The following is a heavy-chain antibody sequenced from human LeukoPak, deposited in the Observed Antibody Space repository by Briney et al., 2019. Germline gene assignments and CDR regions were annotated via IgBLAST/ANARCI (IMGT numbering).Heavy chain of an antibody. V-gene: IGHV3-23*01. J-gene: IGHJ1*01. CDR3: AKPGVGATLRAEYLQP. CDR2: ISGSGGST. Sequence: PGGSLRLSCAASGFTFSSYAMSWVRQAPGKGLEWVSAISGSGGSTYYADSVKGRFTISRDNSKNTLYLQMNSLRAEDTAVYYCAKPGVGATLRAEYLQPRGQGPLVNVFS. CDR1: GFTFSSYA. D-gene: IGHD1-26*01.